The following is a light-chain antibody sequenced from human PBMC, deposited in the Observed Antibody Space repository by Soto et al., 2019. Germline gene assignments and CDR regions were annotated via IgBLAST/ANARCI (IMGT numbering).Light chain of an antibody. CDR2: GAS. J-gene: IGKJ1*01. CDR3: QQYGSSPPWT. Sequence: EIVLTQSPGTLSLSPGERATLSCRASQSVSSSYLAWYQQKPGQAPRLLIYGASSRATGIPDRFSGSGSGKDFTLTISRLEPEDFAGYYCQQYGSSPPWTFGQGIKVEIK. CDR1: QSVSSSY. V-gene: IGKV3-20*01.